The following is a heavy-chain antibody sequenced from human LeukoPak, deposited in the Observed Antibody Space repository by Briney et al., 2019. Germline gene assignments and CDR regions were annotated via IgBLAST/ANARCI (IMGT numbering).Heavy chain of an antibody. D-gene: IGHD6-19*01. V-gene: IGHV4-59*01. CDR3: ARDRGSSLAPFDY. Sequence: SETLSLTCTVSGGSISSYYWSWIRQPPGKGLEWIGYIYYSGSTNYNPSLKSRVTISVGTSKNQFSLKLSSVTAADTAVYYCARDRGSSLAPFDYWGQGTLVTVSS. CDR2: IYYSGST. J-gene: IGHJ4*02. CDR1: GGSISSYY.